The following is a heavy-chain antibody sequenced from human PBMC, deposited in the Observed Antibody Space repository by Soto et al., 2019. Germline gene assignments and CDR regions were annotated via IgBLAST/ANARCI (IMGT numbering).Heavy chain of an antibody. V-gene: IGHV1-18*01. CDR3: ASQGTMVRGVISYYFAY. J-gene: IGHJ4*02. D-gene: IGHD3-10*01. CDR1: GYTFTSYG. Sequence: ASVKVSCKASGYTFTSYGISWVRQAPGQGLEWMGWISAYNGNTNYAQKLQGRVTMTTDTSTSTAYMELRSLRSDDTAVYYCASQGTMVRGVISYYFAYWGQGTLVTVSS. CDR2: ISAYNGNT.